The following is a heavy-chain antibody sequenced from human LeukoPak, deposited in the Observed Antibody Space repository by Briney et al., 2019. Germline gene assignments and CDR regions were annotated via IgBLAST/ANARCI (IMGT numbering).Heavy chain of an antibody. J-gene: IGHJ4*02. V-gene: IGHV4-59*01. CDR2: IYYSGST. Sequence: PSETLSLTCTVSGGSISSYYWSWVRQPPGKGLERIGYIYYSGSTNYNPSLKSRVTISVDTSKNQFSLKLSSVTAADTAVYYCATCDNYGSGNPFDYWGQGTLVTVSS. CDR3: ATCDNYGSGNPFDY. D-gene: IGHD3-10*01. CDR1: GGSISSYY.